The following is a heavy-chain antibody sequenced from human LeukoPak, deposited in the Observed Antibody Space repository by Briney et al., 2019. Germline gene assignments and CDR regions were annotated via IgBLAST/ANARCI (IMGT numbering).Heavy chain of an antibody. J-gene: IGHJ4*01. CDR2: MIGGGGTT. V-gene: IGHV3-23*01. CDR1: GFTLSTCA. CDR3: ANTWDDRYFYMIFDH. D-gene: IGHD2/OR15-2a*01. Sequence: GGSLRLSCAASGFTLSTCAMNWLREAPGEGLEWGSFMIGGGGTTNYGDSVKDRFTISSDNSKNTLFVIMNSLTDEDSSVYFCANTWDDRYFYMIFDHWGHGTLVTASS.